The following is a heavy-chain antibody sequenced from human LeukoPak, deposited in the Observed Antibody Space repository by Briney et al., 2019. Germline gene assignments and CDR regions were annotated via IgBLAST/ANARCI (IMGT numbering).Heavy chain of an antibody. CDR1: GYTFTSYG. CDR3: ARANWASSSGGIDY. D-gene: IGHD6-13*01. Sequence: ASVKVSCKASGYTFTSYGISWVRQAPGQGLEWMGWISAYNGNTNYAQKLQGRVTMTTDTSTSTAYMELRSLRSDDTAVYYCARANWASSSGGIDYWGQGTLVTVSS. CDR2: ISAYNGNT. V-gene: IGHV1-18*01. J-gene: IGHJ4*02.